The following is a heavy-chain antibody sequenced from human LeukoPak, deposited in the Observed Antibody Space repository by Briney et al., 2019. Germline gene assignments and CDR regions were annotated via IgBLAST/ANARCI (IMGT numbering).Heavy chain of an antibody. D-gene: IGHD2-2*02. J-gene: IGHJ6*04. V-gene: IGHV1-69*13. CDR3: ARRLLGYCSSTSCYMYYGMDV. CDR2: IIPIFGTA. CDR1: GGTFSSYA. Sequence: SVKVSCKASGGTFSSYAISWVRQAPGQGLEWVGGIIPIFGTANYAQKFQGRVTITADESTSTAYMELSSLRSEDTAVYYCARRLLGYCSSTSCYMYYGMDVWGKGTTVTVSS.